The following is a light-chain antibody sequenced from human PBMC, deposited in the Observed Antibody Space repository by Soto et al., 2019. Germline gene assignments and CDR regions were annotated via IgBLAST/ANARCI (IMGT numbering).Light chain of an antibody. CDR1: QSVSSN. CDR2: GAS. J-gene: IGKJ4*01. CDR3: QQYIRWPLT. V-gene: IGKV3-15*01. Sequence: EIVMTQSPATLSVSPGERATLSCRASQSVSSNLAWYQQKPGQAHSLLIYGASTRATGTQARFSGSGSGTEFTLTISSLQSEDFAVYYCQQYIRWPLTFGGGTKVDIK.